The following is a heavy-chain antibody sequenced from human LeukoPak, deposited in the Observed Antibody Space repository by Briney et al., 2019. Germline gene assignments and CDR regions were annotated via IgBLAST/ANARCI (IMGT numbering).Heavy chain of an antibody. J-gene: IGHJ4*02. Sequence: SETLSLTCTVSGGSISSYYWSWIRQPPGKGLEWIGYIYTSGSTDYNPSLKSRVTISVDTSKNQFSLKLSSVTAADTAVYYCARQRGSYYDYWGQGTLVTVSS. D-gene: IGHD1-26*01. CDR2: IYTSGST. CDR1: GGSISSYY. V-gene: IGHV4-4*09. CDR3: ARQRGSYYDY.